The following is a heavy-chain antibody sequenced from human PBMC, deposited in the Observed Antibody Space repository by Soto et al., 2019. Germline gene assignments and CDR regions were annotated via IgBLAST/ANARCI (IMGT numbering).Heavy chain of an antibody. CDR3: ARVTRGYSYGGWFDP. Sequence: GASVKVSCKASGYTFTSYGISWVRQAPGQGLEWMGWISAYNGNTNYAQKLQGRVTMTTDTSTSTAYMELRSLRSDDTAVYYCARVTRGYSYGGWFDPWGQGTLVTVSS. J-gene: IGHJ5*02. D-gene: IGHD5-18*01. V-gene: IGHV1-18*01. CDR1: GYTFTSYG. CDR2: ISAYNGNT.